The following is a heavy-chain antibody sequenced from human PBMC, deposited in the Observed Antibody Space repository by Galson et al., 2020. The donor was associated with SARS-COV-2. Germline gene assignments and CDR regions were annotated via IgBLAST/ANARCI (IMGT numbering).Heavy chain of an antibody. Sequence: GESLKISCAASGFTFSSYSMNWVRQAPGKGLEWVSSISSSSSYIYYADSVKGRFTISRDNAKNSLYLQMNSLRAEDTAVYYCAGHQGGPRDYYYYGMDVWGQGTTVTVSS. CDR3: AGHQGGPRDYYYYGMDV. CDR1: GFTFSSYS. D-gene: IGHD2-15*01. CDR2: ISSSSSYI. J-gene: IGHJ6*02. V-gene: IGHV3-21*01.